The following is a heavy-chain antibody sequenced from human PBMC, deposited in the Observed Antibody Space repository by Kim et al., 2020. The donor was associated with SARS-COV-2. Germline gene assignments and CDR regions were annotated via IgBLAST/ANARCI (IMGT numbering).Heavy chain of an antibody. D-gene: IGHD3-3*01. J-gene: IGHJ6*03. CDR3: ARDAIPYYDSWTAYYRHYYYYMDV. CDR2: IKKDGSEK. CDR1: GFTFSSYW. V-gene: IGHV3-7*01. Sequence: GGSLRLSCAASGFTFSSYWMSWVRQAPGKGLEWVANIKKDGSEKYYVGSVKGRFTISRDTAKNSLYLQMNSLRAEDTAVYYCARDAIPYYDSWTAYYRHYYYYMDVWGKGTTVTVSS.